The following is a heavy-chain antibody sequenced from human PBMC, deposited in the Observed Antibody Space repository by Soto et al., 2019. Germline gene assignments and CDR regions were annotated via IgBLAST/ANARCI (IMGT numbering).Heavy chain of an antibody. CDR3: ARQCSGGSCYGYYYYGMDV. Sequence: PGESLKLSCTGSGYSFTRYLISWVRQMPGKGLEWMGRIDPSDSYTNYSPSFQGHVTISADKSISTAYLQWSSLKASDTAMYYCARQCSGGSCYGYYYYGMDVWGQGTTVTVSS. V-gene: IGHV5-10-1*01. CDR1: GYSFTRYL. D-gene: IGHD2-15*01. J-gene: IGHJ6*02. CDR2: IDPSDSYT.